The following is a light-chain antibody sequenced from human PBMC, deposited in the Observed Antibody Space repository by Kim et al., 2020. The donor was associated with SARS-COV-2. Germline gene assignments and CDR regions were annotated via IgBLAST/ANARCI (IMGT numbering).Light chain of an antibody. V-gene: IGLV3-1*01. Sequence: VSPGQTASITCSGDKLGDKYASWYQQKQGQSPVLVMYQDTKRPSGIPERFSGSNSGNTATLTISGTQAMDEADYYCQAWGSSTGVFGGGTQLTVL. CDR1: KLGDKY. CDR3: QAWGSSTGV. CDR2: QDT. J-gene: IGLJ3*02.